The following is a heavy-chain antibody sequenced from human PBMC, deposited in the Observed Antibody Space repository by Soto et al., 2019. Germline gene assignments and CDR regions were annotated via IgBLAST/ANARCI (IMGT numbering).Heavy chain of an antibody. V-gene: IGHV2-5*02. CDR2: IYWDDDK. J-gene: IGHJ4*02. Sequence: QITLKESGPTLVKPTQTLTLTCTFSGFSLSTSGVGVGWIRQPPGKALEWLALIYWDDDKRYSPSLKSRLTITKDNSKNQVVLTMTNMDPVDTATYYCAHRRGAGAPFDYWGQGTLVTVSS. CDR1: GFSLSTSGVG. CDR3: AHRRGAGAPFDY. D-gene: IGHD1-26*01.